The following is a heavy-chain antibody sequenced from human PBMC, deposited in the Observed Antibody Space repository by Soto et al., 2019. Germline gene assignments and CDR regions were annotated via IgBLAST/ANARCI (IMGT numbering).Heavy chain of an antibody. CDR1: AGSNSSYC. Sequence: SLTCTASAGSNSSYCWSWIRQPPRKGLEWIGYISYSGSTNYNPSLKSRVTISVDTSKNQFSLKLSSVTAADTAVYYCARDAGLAYYYGMDVWGEGTTVTVPS. CDR2: ISYSGST. J-gene: IGHJ6*01. CDR3: ARDAGLAYYYGMDV. V-gene: IGHV4-59*01.